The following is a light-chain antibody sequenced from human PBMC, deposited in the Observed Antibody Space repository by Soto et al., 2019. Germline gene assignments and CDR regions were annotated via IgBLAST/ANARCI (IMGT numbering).Light chain of an antibody. J-gene: IGLJ2*01. V-gene: IGLV2-14*01. CDR1: SSDDGGNNH. Sequence: QSALTQPASVSGSPGQSITISCTATSSDDGGNNHVSWYQQHPGKAPKPMIYEVSNRPAGVSNRFSGSKSRSTASLAISGLQAEDEADYHCSSYRRTTTSVVFGGGTKLTVL. CDR2: EVS. CDR3: SSYRRTTTSVV.